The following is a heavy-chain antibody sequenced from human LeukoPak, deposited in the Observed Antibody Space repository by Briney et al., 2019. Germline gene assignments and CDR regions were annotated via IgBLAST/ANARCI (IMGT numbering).Heavy chain of an antibody. CDR3: AREGDWNDDDHYYGMDV. V-gene: IGHV3-21*01. Sequence: GGSLRLSCAASGFTLSSYRMTWVRQAPGKGLEWVASITSSSTNIYYADSVKGRFTISRDNAKKSLHLQMNSLRAEDTAVYYCAREGDWNDDDHYYGMDVWGQGTTVTVSS. D-gene: IGHD1-1*01. CDR2: ITSSSTNI. J-gene: IGHJ6*02. CDR1: GFTLSSYR.